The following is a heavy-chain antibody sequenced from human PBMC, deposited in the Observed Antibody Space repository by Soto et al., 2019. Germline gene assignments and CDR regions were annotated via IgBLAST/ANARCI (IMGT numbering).Heavy chain of an antibody. V-gene: IGHV4-38-2*01. CDR3: ARARWYDAFDV. CDR1: GFFIRSGNY. J-gene: IGHJ3*01. Sequence: SETLSLTCAVSGFFIRSGNYWGWIRKPPGKGLEWIGSIFHGGNTYYNPSLKSRVTISVDMSKNQFSLKLNSVTAADTAVYYCARARWYDAFDVWGQGTVVTVSS. D-gene: IGHD2-15*01. CDR2: IFHGGNT.